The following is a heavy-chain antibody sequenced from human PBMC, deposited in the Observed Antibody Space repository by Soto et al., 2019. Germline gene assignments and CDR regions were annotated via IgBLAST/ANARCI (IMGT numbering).Heavy chain of an antibody. CDR3: ARGVGSGSYYNQYNWFDP. CDR1: GYTFTNYG. V-gene: IGHV1-18*01. Sequence: QVQLVQSGAEVKKPGASVKVSCKASGYTFTNYGISWVRQAPGQGLEGMGWISAYNGNPKYAQKLQGRVTMTTDTSTSTAYMELRSLRSDDTAVYYCARGVGSGSYYNQYNWFDPWGQGTLVTVSS. J-gene: IGHJ5*02. D-gene: IGHD3-10*01. CDR2: ISAYNGNP.